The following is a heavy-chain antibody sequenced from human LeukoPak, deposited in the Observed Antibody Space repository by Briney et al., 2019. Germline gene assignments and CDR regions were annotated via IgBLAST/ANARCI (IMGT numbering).Heavy chain of an antibody. CDR3: ARGCGGDCQLFDY. CDR2: INPNSGGT. D-gene: IGHD2-21*02. J-gene: IGHJ4*02. Sequence: ASVKVSCKASGYTFTGYYMHWVRQAPGQGLEWMGWINPNSGGTNYAQKLQGRVTMTTDTSTSTAYMELRSLRSDDTAVYYCARGCGGDCQLFDYWGQGTLVTVSS. CDR1: GYTFTGYY. V-gene: IGHV1-2*02.